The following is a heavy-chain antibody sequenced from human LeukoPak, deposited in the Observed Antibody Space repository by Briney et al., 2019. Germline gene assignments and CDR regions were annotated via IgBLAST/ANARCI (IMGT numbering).Heavy chain of an antibody. CDR2: VNLQGST. V-gene: IGHV4-4*02. CDR3: ARVLADAYSDI. Sequence: PSGTLSLTCDVSGGSITQTNYWTWVRQPPGKGLEWIGEVNLQGSTNYNPSLMRRVAISVDTSANHVSLQLTSVTAADTAVYYCARVLADAYSDIWGQGTMVTVSS. CDR1: GGSITQTNY. J-gene: IGHJ3*02. D-gene: IGHD5-24*01.